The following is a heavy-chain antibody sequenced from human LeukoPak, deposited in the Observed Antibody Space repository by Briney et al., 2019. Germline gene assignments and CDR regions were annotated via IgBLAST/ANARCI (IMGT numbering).Heavy chain of an antibody. D-gene: IGHD6-13*01. J-gene: IGHJ5*02. CDR3: ARGPAAVHP. V-gene: IGHV4-34*12. CDR1: GYSLTNYY. CDR2: ILHTGST. Sequence: SETLTLTYAVSGYSLTNYYSIWLRQPPGNGLEWIMDILHTGSTNYNPSFKSRVTISIDTSKDQFFVSLTSVTAADTAVYYCARGPAAVHPWGQGTLVTVS.